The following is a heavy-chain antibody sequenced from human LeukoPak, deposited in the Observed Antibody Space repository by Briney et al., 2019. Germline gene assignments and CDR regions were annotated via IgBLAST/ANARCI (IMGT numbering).Heavy chain of an antibody. CDR2: IYYSGST. CDR1: GGSISSYY. CDR3: ASGSGNYYSYAMDV. Sequence: PSETLSLTCTVSGGSISSYYWSWIRQPPGKGLEWIGYIYYSGSTSYNPSLKSRVTISVDTSKNQFSLKLSSVTAADTAVYYCASGSGNYYSYAMDVWGQGTTVTVSS. V-gene: IGHV4-59*12. J-gene: IGHJ6*02.